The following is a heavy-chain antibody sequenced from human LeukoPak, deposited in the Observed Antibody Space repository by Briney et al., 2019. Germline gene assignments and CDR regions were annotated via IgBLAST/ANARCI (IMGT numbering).Heavy chain of an antibody. Sequence: GGSLRLSCAASGFTFSNYWVHWVRQPPGKGLVWVSRISSDGSSTNYVDSVKGRFTISRDNAKNTLYLQMSSLRAEDTAVYYCASTPFSSSSYWGQGTLVTVSS. D-gene: IGHD2-2*01. CDR1: GFTFSNYW. CDR3: ASTPFSSSSY. CDR2: ISSDGSST. V-gene: IGHV3-74*01. J-gene: IGHJ4*02.